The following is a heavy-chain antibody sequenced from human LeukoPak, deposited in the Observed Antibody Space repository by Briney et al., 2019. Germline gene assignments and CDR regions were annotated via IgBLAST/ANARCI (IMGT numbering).Heavy chain of an antibody. J-gene: IGHJ5*02. CDR1: GFTFSTYA. Sequence: GGSLRLSCAASGFTFSTYAFSWVRQAPGKGLECVSILYSGGTTYYADSVKGRFTISRDNSKNTLSLQMNNVRAEDTAVYYCVFVKRNTNWFDPWGQGTLVTVSS. CDR3: VFVKRNTNWFDP. CDR2: LYSGGTT. V-gene: IGHV3-53*01. D-gene: IGHD1/OR15-1a*01.